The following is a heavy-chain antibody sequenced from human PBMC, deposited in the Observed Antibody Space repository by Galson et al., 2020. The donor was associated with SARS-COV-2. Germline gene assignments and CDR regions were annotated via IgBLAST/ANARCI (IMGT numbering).Heavy chain of an antibody. Sequence: GGSLRLSCAASGFTFRTYTMYRVRQTPGKGLEWVAVISYDGSTKNHADPVKGRFTISRDNSKHTLYLQMNTLRAGDTALYYCARSYYDFWSGYPQDALDIWGQGTLVTVSS. CDR2: ISYDGSTK. CDR1: GFTFRTYT. D-gene: IGHD3-3*01. J-gene: IGHJ3*02. CDR3: ARSYYDFWSGYPQDALDI. V-gene: IGHV3-30-3*01.